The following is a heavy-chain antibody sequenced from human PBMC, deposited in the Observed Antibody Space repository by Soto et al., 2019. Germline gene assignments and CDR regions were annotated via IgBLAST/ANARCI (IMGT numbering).Heavy chain of an antibody. V-gene: IGHV4-31*02. J-gene: IGHJ6*02. Sequence: SETLSLTCTVSGGSISSGGYYWSWIRQHPGKGLEWIGYIYYSGSTYYNPSLKSRVTISVDTSKNQFSLKLSSVTAADTAVYYCARGFAGTVRNGMDVWGQGTTVTVAS. CDR3: ARGFAGTVRNGMDV. D-gene: IGHD4-4*01. CDR2: IYYSGST. CDR1: GGSISSGGYY.